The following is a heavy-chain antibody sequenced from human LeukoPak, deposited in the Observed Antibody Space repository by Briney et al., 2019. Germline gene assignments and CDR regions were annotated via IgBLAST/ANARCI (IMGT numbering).Heavy chain of an antibody. CDR1: GYTFTSYG. CDR3: ARRGGKNYGDYVLYYDYMDV. Sequence: ASVKVSCKASGYTFTSYGITWVRQAPGQGLEWLGWISAYNGNTNYAQNLQGRVTMTTDTSTSTAYMELRSLRSDDTAVYYCARRGGKNYGDYVLYYDYMDVWGKGTTVTVSS. CDR2: ISAYNGNT. J-gene: IGHJ6*03. D-gene: IGHD4-17*01. V-gene: IGHV1-18*01.